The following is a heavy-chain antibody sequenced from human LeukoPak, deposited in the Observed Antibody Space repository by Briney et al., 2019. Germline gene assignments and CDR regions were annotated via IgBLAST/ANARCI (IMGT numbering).Heavy chain of an antibody. J-gene: IGHJ3*01. Sequence: GGSLRLSCAASGFTFSSYEMNWVRQAPGKGLEWVSYISSNGSTIYYADSVKGRFTISRDNAKNSLYLQMNSLRAEDTTIYYCARDYYDSRGFYPDAFDLWGQGTMVTVSS. V-gene: IGHV3-48*03. CDR3: ARDYYDSRGFYPDAFDL. CDR2: ISSNGSTI. CDR1: GFTFSSYE. D-gene: IGHD3-22*01.